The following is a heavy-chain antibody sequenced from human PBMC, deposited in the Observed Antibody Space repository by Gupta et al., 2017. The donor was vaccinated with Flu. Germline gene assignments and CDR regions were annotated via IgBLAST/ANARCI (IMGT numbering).Heavy chain of an antibody. CDR1: GGSISSSSYY. D-gene: IGHD3-3*01. J-gene: IGHJ6*02. CDR3: AREVYYDFWSGYLEYYYYGMDV. V-gene: IGHV4-39*01. Sequence: QLQLQESGPGLVKPSETLSLTCTVSGGSISSSSYYWGWIRQPPGKGLEWIGSIYYSGSTYYNPSLKSRVTISVDTSKNQFSLKLSSVTAADTAVYYCAREVYYDFWSGYLEYYYYGMDVWGQGTTVTVSS. CDR2: IYYSGST.